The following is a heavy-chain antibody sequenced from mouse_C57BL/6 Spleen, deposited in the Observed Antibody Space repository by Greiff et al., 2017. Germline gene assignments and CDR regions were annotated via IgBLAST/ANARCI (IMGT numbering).Heavy chain of an antibody. CDR3: ARPSYSNHWYFDV. CDR1: GYTFTSYW. Sequence: QVQLQQPGAELVKPGASVKMSCKASGYTFTSYWITWVKQRPGQGLEWIGDIYPGSGSTKYNEKFKSKATLTVDTSSSTAYMQLSRLTSEDSAVYYCARPSYSNHWYFDVWGTGTTVTVSS. CDR2: IYPGSGST. V-gene: IGHV1-55*01. J-gene: IGHJ1*03. D-gene: IGHD2-5*01.